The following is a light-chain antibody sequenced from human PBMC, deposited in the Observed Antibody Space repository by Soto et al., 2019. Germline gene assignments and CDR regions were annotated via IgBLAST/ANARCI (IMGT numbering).Light chain of an antibody. J-gene: IGLJ7*01. Sequence: NFMLTQPHSVSESPGKTVTISCTGSSGSIASNYVQWYQQRPGRAPTTVIYEDNQRPSGVPDRFSGSIDSSSNSASLTISGLKTEDEADYYCQSYDSSNHAVFGGGTQLTVL. V-gene: IGLV6-57*02. CDR3: QSYDSSNHAV. CDR2: EDN. CDR1: SGSIASNY.